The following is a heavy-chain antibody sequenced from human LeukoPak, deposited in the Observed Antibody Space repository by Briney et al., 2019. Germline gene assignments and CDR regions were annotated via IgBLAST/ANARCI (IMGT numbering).Heavy chain of an antibody. D-gene: IGHD3-3*01. J-gene: IGHJ6*02. Sequence: ASVKVSCKASGYTFTSYGISWVRQAPGQGLEWMGWISAYNGNTNYAQKLQGRVTMTTDTSTSTAYMELRSLRSDDTAVYYCARDSTILRGLYGMDVWGQGTTVTVSS. V-gene: IGHV1-18*01. CDR3: ARDSTILRGLYGMDV. CDR1: GYTFTSYG. CDR2: ISAYNGNT.